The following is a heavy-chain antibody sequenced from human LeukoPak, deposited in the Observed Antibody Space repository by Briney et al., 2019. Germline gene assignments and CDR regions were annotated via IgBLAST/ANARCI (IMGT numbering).Heavy chain of an antibody. CDR2: IYYSGST. D-gene: IGHD6-13*01. Sequence: SQTPSLTCTVSGGSISSGGYYWSWIRQHPGKGLEWIGYIYYSGSTYYNPSLKSRVTISVDTSKNQFSLKLSSVTAADTAVYYCASGGPSSSLYQGDYWGQGTLVTVSS. J-gene: IGHJ4*02. V-gene: IGHV4-31*03. CDR1: GGSISSGGYY. CDR3: ASGGPSSSLYQGDY.